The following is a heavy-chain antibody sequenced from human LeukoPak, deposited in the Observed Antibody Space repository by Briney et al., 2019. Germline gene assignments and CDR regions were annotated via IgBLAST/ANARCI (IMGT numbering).Heavy chain of an antibody. D-gene: IGHD2-15*01. CDR1: GFTFSSYG. V-gene: IGHV3-30*02. CDR2: IRYDGSNK. CDR3: AKIGIGYCSGGSCYPFDY. J-gene: IGHJ4*02. Sequence: GGSLRLSCAASGFTFSSYGMHWVRQAPGKGLEWVAFIRYDGSNKYYADSVKGRSTISRDNSKNTLYLQMNSLRAEDTAVYYCAKIGIGYCSGGSCYPFDYWGQGTLVTVSS.